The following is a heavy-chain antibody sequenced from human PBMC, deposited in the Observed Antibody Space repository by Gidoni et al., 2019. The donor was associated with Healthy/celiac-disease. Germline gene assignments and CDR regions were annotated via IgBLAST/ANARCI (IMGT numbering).Heavy chain of an antibody. CDR3: AKDPSEYSSSDY. D-gene: IGHD6-6*01. Sequence: EVQLLESGGGLVQPGGSLNLSCAASGLTFSSYAMSWVRQARGKGLEWVSAISVSGGITYYADSLKGRFTISRDNSKNTLYLQMNSLRAEDTAVYYCAKDPSEYSSSDYWGQGTLVTVSS. CDR1: GLTFSSYA. CDR2: ISVSGGIT. V-gene: IGHV3-23*01. J-gene: IGHJ4*02.